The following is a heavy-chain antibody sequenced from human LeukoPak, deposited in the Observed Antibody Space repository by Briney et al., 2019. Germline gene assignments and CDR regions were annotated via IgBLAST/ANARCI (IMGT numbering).Heavy chain of an antibody. CDR2: ISSSGSTI. CDR3: AREMGKYSSNWFDP. D-gene: IGHD6-6*01. J-gene: IGHJ5*02. CDR1: GFTFSDYY. Sequence: PGGSLRLSCAASGFTFSDYYMSWIRQAPGKGLEWVSYISSSGSTIYYADSVKGRFTISRDNAKNSLYLQMNSLRADDTAVYYCAREMGKYSSNWFDPWGQGTLVTVSS. V-gene: IGHV3-11*04.